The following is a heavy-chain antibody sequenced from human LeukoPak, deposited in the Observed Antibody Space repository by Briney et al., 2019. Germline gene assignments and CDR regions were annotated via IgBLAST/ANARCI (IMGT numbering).Heavy chain of an antibody. J-gene: IGHJ4*02. V-gene: IGHV3-48*01. CDR1: GFTFSSYG. CDR3: TRGGAARPDY. D-gene: IGHD6-6*01. Sequence: GSLRLSCAASGFTFSSYGMDWVRQAPGKGLEWVSYISSNSRTIDYANSVKGRFTISRDNAKNSLFLQMSSLRAEDTAMYYCTRGGAARPDYWGQGTLVTVSS. CDR2: ISSNSRTI.